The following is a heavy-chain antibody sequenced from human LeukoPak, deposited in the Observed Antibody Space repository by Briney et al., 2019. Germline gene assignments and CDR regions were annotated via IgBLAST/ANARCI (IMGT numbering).Heavy chain of an antibody. V-gene: IGHV1-46*03. CDR3: ARGGANCTNGVCEWNWFDP. CDR2: INPSGGST. D-gene: IGHD2-8*01. Sequence: ASVKVSCKASGYTFTSYYMHWVRQAPGQGLEWMGIINPSGGSTSYAQKFQGRVTMTRDMSTSTVYMELSSLRSEDTAVYYCARGGANCTNGVCEWNWFDPWGQGTLVTVSS. CDR1: GYTFTSYY. J-gene: IGHJ5*02.